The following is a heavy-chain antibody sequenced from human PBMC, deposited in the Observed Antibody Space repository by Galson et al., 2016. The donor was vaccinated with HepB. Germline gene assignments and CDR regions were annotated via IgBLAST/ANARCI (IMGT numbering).Heavy chain of an antibody. CDR2: INQDGSQT. V-gene: IGHV3-7*01. CDR3: ARGHFDS. Sequence: SLRLSCAASGLSLSNYWMIWVRQAPGKGLEWVANINQDGSQTNCGDSVKGRFTISRDNAKNSLYLQMNSLRAEDTGVYSCARGHFDSWGQGTLVTVSS. J-gene: IGHJ5*01. CDR1: GLSLSNYW.